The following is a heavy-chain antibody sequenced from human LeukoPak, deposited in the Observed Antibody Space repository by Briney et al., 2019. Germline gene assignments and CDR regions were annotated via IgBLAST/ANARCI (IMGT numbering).Heavy chain of an antibody. CDR2: ISAYNGNT. J-gene: IGHJ5*02. CDR3: ARGLNYDFWSGYQTPFDP. V-gene: IGHV1-18*01. D-gene: IGHD3-3*01. CDR1: GYTFTSYG. Sequence: ASVKVSCKASGYTFTSYGISWVRQAPGQGLGWMGWISAYNGNTNYAQKLQGRVTMTTDTSTSTAYMELRSLRSDDTAVYYCARGLNYDFWSGYQTPFDPWGQGTLVTVSS.